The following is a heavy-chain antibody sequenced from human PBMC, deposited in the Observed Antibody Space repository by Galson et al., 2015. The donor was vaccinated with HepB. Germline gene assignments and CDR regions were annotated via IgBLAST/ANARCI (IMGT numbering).Heavy chain of an antibody. V-gene: IGHV4-59*08. CDR2: IYYSDTWTT. Sequence: ETLSLTCTISGGSISDHYWSWIRPSPGKGLEWIGYIYYSDTWTTNYNPSLRSRVTISFDTSSNQVSLALSSVTAADTAMYYCGRQTHHQNPMDVWGQGTTVTVS. CDR3: GRQTHHQNPMDV. J-gene: IGHJ6*02. D-gene: IGHD1-14*01. CDR1: GGSISDHY.